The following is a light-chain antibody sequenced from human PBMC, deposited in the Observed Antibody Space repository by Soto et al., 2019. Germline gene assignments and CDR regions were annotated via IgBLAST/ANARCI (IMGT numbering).Light chain of an antibody. Sequence: QSALTQPASVSGSPGQSITISCTGTSSDVGAYDFVSWYQQHPDKAPKLMIYEVRGRPSGVSNRFSGSKSFNTATLTISGHQAENEADYYCSSHTTRNTRVFGTGTKLTVL. CDR1: SSDVGAYDF. V-gene: IGLV2-14*03. J-gene: IGLJ1*01. CDR3: SSHTTRNTRV. CDR2: EVR.